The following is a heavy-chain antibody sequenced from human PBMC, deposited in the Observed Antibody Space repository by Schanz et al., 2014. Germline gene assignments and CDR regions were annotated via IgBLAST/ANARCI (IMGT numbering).Heavy chain of an antibody. CDR2: VSASGGGP. J-gene: IGHJ4*02. D-gene: IGHD6-13*01. V-gene: IGHV3-23*01. CDR3: AKDLAAVGVFDY. CDR1: GFTFRSYA. Sequence: EVQLLESGGGLVQPGGSLRLSCIGSGFTFRSYALGWVRQAPGKGLEWVSLVSASGGGPFYADSVKGRFTISRDNSKDTLYLQMSGLTPEDTAVYYCAKDLAAVGVFDYWGQGSLVTVSP.